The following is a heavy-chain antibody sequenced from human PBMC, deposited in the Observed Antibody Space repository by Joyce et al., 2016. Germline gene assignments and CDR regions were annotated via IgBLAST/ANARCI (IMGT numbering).Heavy chain of an antibody. J-gene: IGHJ3*02. V-gene: IGHV5-51*01. Sequence: EVQLVQSGAEVKKPGESLKISCKASGYIFTDDWIGWVRLMPGKGLEWMVLIYPGDSDIRDSVSFHGPFTISADKSICTAYVQWSSLNASDTAMYYCARQVQSRTKDAFEIWGHGAMVTVSS. CDR2: IYPGDSDI. CDR3: ARQVQSRTKDAFEI. CDR1: GYIFTDDW.